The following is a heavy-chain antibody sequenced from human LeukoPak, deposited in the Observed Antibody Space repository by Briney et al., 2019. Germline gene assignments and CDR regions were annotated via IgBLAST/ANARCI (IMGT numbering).Heavy chain of an antibody. CDR3: ARENSSGTLV. CDR1: GGSISSYY. J-gene: IGHJ4*02. CDR2: IYYSGST. D-gene: IGHD6-19*01. Sequence: SETLSLTCTVSGGSISSYYWSWIRQPPGKGLEWIGYIYYSGSTNYNPSLKSRVTMSVDTSKNQFSLKLSSVTAADTAVCYCARENSSGTLVWGQGTLVTVSS. V-gene: IGHV4-59*12.